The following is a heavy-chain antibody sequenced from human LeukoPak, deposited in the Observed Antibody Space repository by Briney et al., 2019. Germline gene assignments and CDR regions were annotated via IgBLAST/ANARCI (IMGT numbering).Heavy chain of an antibody. D-gene: IGHD6-13*01. CDR2: ISGSGGST. CDR1: GFTFSSYA. Sequence: GGSLRLSCAASGFTFSSYAMSWVRQAPGKGLEWVSAISGSGGSTYYADSVKGRFTISRDNSKNTLYLQMNSLRAEDTGVYYCAKGVAAAGIFDYWGQGTLVTVSS. V-gene: IGHV3-23*01. J-gene: IGHJ4*02. CDR3: AKGVAAAGIFDY.